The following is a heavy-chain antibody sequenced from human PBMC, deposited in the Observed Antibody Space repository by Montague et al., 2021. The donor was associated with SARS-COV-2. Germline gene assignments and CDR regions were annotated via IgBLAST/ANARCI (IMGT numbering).Heavy chain of an antibody. Sequence: SETLSLTCTVTGGSISGSSDYWGWIRQPPGKGLEWIASVDYSGNTYYSPSLKSRLTISVDTSKNQFSLKLKSVTAADTALYYCARREYCYGWGDWGQGTLVTVSS. CDR2: VDYSGNT. D-gene: IGHD2/OR15-2a*01. J-gene: IGHJ4*02. CDR3: ARREYCYGWGD. V-gene: IGHV4-39*01. CDR1: GGSISGSSDY.